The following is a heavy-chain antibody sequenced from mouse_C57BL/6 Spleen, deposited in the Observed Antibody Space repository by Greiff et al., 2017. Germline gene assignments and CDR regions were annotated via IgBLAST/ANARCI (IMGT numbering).Heavy chain of an antibody. CDR3: ARVSADYYGSSYGGFAY. V-gene: IGHV1-52*01. CDR2: IDPSDSET. J-gene: IGHJ3*01. CDR1: GYTFTSYW. D-gene: IGHD1-1*01. Sequence: VQLQQPGAELVRPGSSVKLSCKASGYTFTSYWMHWVKQRPIQGLEWIGNIDPSDSETHYNQKFKDKATLTVDKSSSTAYMQLSSLTSEDSAVYYCARVSADYYGSSYGGFAYWGQGTLVTVSA.